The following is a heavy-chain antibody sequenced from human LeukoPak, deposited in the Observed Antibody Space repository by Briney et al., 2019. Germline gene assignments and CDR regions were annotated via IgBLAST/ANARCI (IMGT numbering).Heavy chain of an antibody. CDR2: ISAYNGNT. J-gene: IGHJ5*02. Sequence: ASVKVSCKASGYSFTSYGISWVRQAPGQGLEWMGWISAYNGNTNYAQKLQGRVTMTTDTSTSTAYMELRRLRFDDTAVYYCAREYGGGVNWFDHWGQGTLVTVSS. CDR3: AREYGGGVNWFDH. D-gene: IGHD3-16*01. V-gene: IGHV1-18*01. CDR1: GYSFTSYG.